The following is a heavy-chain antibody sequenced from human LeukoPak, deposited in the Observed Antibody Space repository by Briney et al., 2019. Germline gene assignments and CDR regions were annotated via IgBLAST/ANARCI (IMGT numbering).Heavy chain of an antibody. Sequence: GGSLRLSCAASGFTFRSYWMTWVRQYPGKGLEWVANIKQDGSETYYADSVKGRFTISRDNAKNSLYLQMNSLRAEDMALYYCAKAPGGSYYDAIDIWGQGTMVTVSS. CDR1: GFTFRSYW. J-gene: IGHJ3*02. V-gene: IGHV3-7*03. D-gene: IGHD1-26*01. CDR3: AKAPGGSYYDAIDI. CDR2: IKQDGSET.